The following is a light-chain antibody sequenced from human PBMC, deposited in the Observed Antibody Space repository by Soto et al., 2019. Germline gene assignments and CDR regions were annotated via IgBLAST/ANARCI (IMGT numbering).Light chain of an antibody. J-gene: IGKJ1*01. CDR3: QQYNIWPLWT. CDR1: QSVRSN. V-gene: IGKV3-15*01. Sequence: EIVMTQSPATLSVSPGERFTLSCRASQSVRSNLAWYQQKPGQAPRLLIYEASTRATGVPARFSGGGSETEFTLTISSLQSEDFAVYFCQQYNIWPLWTFGQGTKVDIK. CDR2: EAS.